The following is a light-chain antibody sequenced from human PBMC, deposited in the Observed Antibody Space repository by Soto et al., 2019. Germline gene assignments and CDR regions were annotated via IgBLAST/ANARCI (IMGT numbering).Light chain of an antibody. CDR2: AAS. V-gene: IGKV1-39*01. J-gene: IGKJ5*01. Sequence: DIQITHSPSSLSASVVDRVTITFRASQIFNNYLNWYQQKPGKAPKLLISAASTLQSGVPSRFTGSGSGTDFTLTISSLQPEDFATYFCQKANSFPINFGQGTRLEIK. CDR1: QIFNNY. CDR3: QKANSFPIN.